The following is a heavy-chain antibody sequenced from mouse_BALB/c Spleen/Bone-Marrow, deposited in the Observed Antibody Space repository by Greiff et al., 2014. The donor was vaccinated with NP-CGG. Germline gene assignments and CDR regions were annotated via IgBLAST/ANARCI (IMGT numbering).Heavy chain of an antibody. CDR3: ASYYYGSSSFAY. D-gene: IGHD1-1*01. J-gene: IGHJ3*01. CDR2: IDPANGNT. V-gene: IGHV14-3*02. Sequence: EVQLQQSGAELVKPGASVKLSCTASGFNIKDTYMHWVKQRPEQGLEWIGRIDPANGNTKYDPKFQGKATITADTSSNTAYLQLCSLTSEDTAVYYCASYYYGSSSFAYWGQGTLVTVSA. CDR1: GFNIKDTY.